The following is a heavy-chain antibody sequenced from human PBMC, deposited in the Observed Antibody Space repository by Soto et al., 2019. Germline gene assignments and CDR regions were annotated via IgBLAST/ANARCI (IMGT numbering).Heavy chain of an antibody. CDR3: ARGVPNYDFWSGYYTGDNWFDP. Sequence: SETLSLTCTVSGGSISSGGYYWSWIRQHPGKGLEWIGYIYYSGSTYYNPSLKSPVTISVDTSKNQFSLKLSSVTAADTAVYYCARGVPNYDFWSGYYTGDNWFDPWGQGTLVTVSS. CDR2: IYYSGST. CDR1: GGSISSGGYY. J-gene: IGHJ5*02. V-gene: IGHV4-31*01. D-gene: IGHD3-3*01.